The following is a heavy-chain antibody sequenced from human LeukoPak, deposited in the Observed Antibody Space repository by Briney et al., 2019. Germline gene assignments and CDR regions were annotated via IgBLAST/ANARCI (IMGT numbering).Heavy chain of an antibody. Sequence: PGGSLRLSCAASGFTFSSYWMHWARQAPGKGLVWVSRINSDGSSTSYADSVKGRFTISRDNAKNTLYLQMNSLRAEDTAVYYCARAEVGATTPFDYWGQGTLVTVSS. CDR3: ARAEVGATTPFDY. J-gene: IGHJ4*02. CDR2: INSDGSST. D-gene: IGHD1-26*01. V-gene: IGHV3-74*01. CDR1: GFTFSSYW.